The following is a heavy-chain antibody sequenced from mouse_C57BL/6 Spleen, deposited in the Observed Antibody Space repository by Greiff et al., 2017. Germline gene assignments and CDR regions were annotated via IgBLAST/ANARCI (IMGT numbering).Heavy chain of an antibody. Sequence: EVKLMESGGGLVKPGGSLKLSCAASGFTFSSYTMSWVRQTPEKRLEWVATISGGGGNTYYPDSVKGRFTISRDNAKNTLYLQMSSLRSEDTALYYCARHYYSPLHRHCDYGGQGTTLTVSS. CDR3: ARHYYSPLHRHCDY. V-gene: IGHV5-9*01. CDR2: ISGGGGNT. J-gene: IGHJ2*01. D-gene: IGHD2-12*01. CDR1: GFTFSSYT.